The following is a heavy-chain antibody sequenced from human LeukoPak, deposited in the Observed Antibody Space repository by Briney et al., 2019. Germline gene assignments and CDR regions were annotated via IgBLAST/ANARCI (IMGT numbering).Heavy chain of an antibody. V-gene: IGHV1-69*05. CDR1: GGTFSSYA. D-gene: IGHD3-3*01. CDR2: IIPIFGTA. J-gene: IGHJ4*02. CDR3: ARVADYDFWRFDY. Sequence: ASVKVSCKASGGTFSSYAISWVRQAPGQGLECMGGIIPIFGTANYAQKFQGGVTITTDESTSPAYMELSSLRSEDTAVYYCARVADYDFWRFDYWGQGTLVTVSS.